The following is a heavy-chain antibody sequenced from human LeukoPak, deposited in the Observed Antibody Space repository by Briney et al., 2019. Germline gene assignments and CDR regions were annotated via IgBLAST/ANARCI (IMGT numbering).Heavy chain of an antibody. D-gene: IGHD2-21*01. J-gene: IGHJ3*02. CDR2: ISYDGSNK. CDR1: GFTFSSYA. CDR3: ATPLWFDAFDI. V-gene: IGHV3-30*04. Sequence: GSLILSCAASGFTFSSYAMHWVRQAPGKGLEWVAVISYDGSNKYYAASVKGRFTISRDNSKNTLYLQMNSLRAEDTAVYYCATPLWFDAFDIWGQGTMVTVSS.